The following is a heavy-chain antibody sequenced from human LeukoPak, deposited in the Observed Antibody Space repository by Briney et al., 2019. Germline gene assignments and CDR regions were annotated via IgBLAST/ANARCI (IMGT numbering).Heavy chain of an antibody. D-gene: IGHD3-22*01. CDR2: IWSDGSNK. J-gene: IGHJ4*02. V-gene: IGHV3-33*08. CDR1: GFTFSSYA. Sequence: GRSLRLSCAASGFTFSSYAMHWVRQAPGKGLEWVAVIWSDGSNKYYADSVKGRFTISRDNSKNTLYLQMNSLRAEDTAVYYCARVEPDSSGLEIDYWGQGTLVTVSS. CDR3: ARVEPDSSGLEIDY.